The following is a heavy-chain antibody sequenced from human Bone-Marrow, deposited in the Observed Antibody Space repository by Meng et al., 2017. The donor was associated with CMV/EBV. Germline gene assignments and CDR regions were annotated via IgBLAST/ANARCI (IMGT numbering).Heavy chain of an antibody. Sequence: GESLKISCAASGFTFSSYAMHWVRQAPGKGLEWVAVISYDGSNKYYADSVKGRFTISRDNSKNTLYLQMNSLRAEDTAVYYCARGYDPSYYDFWSGYYPNWFDPWGQGTLVTVSS. CDR3: ARGYDPSYYDFWSGYYPNWFDP. CDR1: GFTFSSYA. D-gene: IGHD3-3*01. V-gene: IGHV3-30-3*01. CDR2: ISYDGSNK. J-gene: IGHJ5*02.